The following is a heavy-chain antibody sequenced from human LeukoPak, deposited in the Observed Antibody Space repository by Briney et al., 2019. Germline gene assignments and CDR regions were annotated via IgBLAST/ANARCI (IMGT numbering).Heavy chain of an antibody. CDR3: AKRGPAGAGKSPDYFDY. D-gene: IGHD6-19*01. CDR1: GFTFSTYW. J-gene: IGHJ4*02. V-gene: IGHV3-7*03. CDR2: INQDGSER. Sequence: GGSLRLSCAASGFTFSTYWMTWVRQAPGKGLEWVANINQDGSERPYVDSVKGRFTISRDNSKNTVYLQMNSLRAEDTAVYYCAKRGPAGAGKSPDYFDYWGQGTLVTVSS.